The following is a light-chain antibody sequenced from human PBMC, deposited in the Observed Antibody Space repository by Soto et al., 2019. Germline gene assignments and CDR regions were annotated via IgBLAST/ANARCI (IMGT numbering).Light chain of an antibody. V-gene: IGKV3-15*01. CDR1: QSVSSN. CDR2: GAS. J-gene: IGKJ1*01. Sequence: EIVMTQSPATLSVSPGERATLSCRARQSVSSNLAWYQQKPGQAPRLLIYGASTRATGIPARFSGSGSGKEFTLTISSLQSEDFAVYYCQHYNNWPPWTFGQGTKVEIK. CDR3: QHYNNWPPWT.